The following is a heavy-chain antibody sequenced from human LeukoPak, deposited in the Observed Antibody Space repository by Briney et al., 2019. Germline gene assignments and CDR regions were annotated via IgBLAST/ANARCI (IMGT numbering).Heavy chain of an antibody. CDR3: ARTTVTTNYFDY. J-gene: IGHJ4*02. Sequence: PSQTLSLTCTVSGGSISSGDYYWSWIRQPPGKGLEWIGYIYYSGSTYYNPSLKSRVTISADTSKNQFSLKLTSVTAADTAVYYCARTTVTTNYFDYWGQGTLVTVSS. D-gene: IGHD4-17*01. CDR1: GGSISSGDYY. V-gene: IGHV4-30-4*01. CDR2: IYYSGST.